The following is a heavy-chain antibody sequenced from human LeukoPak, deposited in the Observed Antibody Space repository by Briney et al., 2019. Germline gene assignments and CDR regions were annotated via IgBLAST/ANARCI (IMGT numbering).Heavy chain of an antibody. CDR1: GFTFSSYA. J-gene: IGHJ4*02. V-gene: IGHV3-23*01. CDR3: AKGRAYHDSSGYYLLDY. CDR2: ISGSGGST. Sequence: GGSLRLSCAASGFTFSSYAMSWVRQAPGKGLEWVSAISGSGGSTYYADSVKGRFTISRDNSKNTLYLQMNSLRAEDTAVYYCAKGRAYHDSSGYYLLDYWGQGTLVTVSS. D-gene: IGHD3-22*01.